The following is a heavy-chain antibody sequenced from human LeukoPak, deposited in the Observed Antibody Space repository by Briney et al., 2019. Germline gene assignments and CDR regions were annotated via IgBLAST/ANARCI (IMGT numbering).Heavy chain of an antibody. CDR2: MSPSGST. CDR1: GGSIGADH. V-gene: IGHV4-59*01. J-gene: IGHJ3*02. D-gene: IGHD2-21*01. Sequence: SETLSLTCTVSGGSIGADHWSWIRQPPGKGLEWIGYMSPSGSTNYNPSLKNRGTIFRDTSKNQFFLKLSAVTAADTAVYYCAKDRSIKAFDIGGQGTVVTVSA. CDR3: AKDRSIKAFDI.